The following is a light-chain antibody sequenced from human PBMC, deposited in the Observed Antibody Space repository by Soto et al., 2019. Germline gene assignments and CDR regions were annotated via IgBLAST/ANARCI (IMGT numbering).Light chain of an antibody. J-gene: IGLJ1*01. CDR3: GTWDSSLSAFYV. CDR1: SSNIGNNY. Sequence: QSVLTQPPSVSAAPGQKVTISCSGSSSNIGNNYVSWYQQLPGTAPKLLIYENNKRPSGIPDRFSGSKSGTSATLGITGLQTGDDVYYYGGTWDSSLSAFYVFGTGTKVTVL. V-gene: IGLV1-51*02. CDR2: ENN.